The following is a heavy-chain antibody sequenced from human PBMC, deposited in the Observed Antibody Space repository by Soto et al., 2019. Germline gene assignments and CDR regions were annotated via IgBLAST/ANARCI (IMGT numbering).Heavy chain of an antibody. J-gene: IGHJ4*02. CDR1: GYTFTSYG. V-gene: IGHV1-18*01. CDR3: ARDYCSGGSCYGEIDY. D-gene: IGHD2-15*01. CDR2: ISAYNGNT. Sequence: QVPLVQSGAEVKKPGASVKVSCKASGYTFTSYGISWVRQAPGQGLEWMGWISAYNGNTNYAQKLQGRVTMTTDTSTSTAYMELRSLRSDDTAVYYCARDYCSGGSCYGEIDYWGQGTLVTVSS.